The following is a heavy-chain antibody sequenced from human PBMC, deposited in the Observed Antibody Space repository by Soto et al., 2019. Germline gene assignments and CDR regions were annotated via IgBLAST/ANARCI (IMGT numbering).Heavy chain of an antibody. V-gene: IGHV4-39*02. D-gene: IGHD2-21*02. J-gene: IGHJ4*02. Sequence: QLQLQESGPGLVKPSETLSLTCSVSGGSISSTGHYWGWIRQPPGKGLEWIGNIYYAGIPYYNPSLKSRVTISVDTSKNHFSLALTSVAAADTAVYYCARLMGVVTVDYWGQGALVTVSS. CDR3: ARLMGVVTVDY. CDR2: IYYAGIP. CDR1: GGSISSTGHY.